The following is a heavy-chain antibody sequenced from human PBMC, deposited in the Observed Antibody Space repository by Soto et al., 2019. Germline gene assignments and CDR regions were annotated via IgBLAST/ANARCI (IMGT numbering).Heavy chain of an antibody. CDR1: GFTFDDYA. D-gene: IGHD6-19*01. J-gene: IGHJ6*02. Sequence: EVQLVESGGGLVQPGRSLRLSCAASGFTFDDYAMHWVRQAPGKGLEWVSGISWNSGSIGYADSVKGRFTISRDNAKNSLYLQMNSLRAEETALYFCANVIVGIALVGTWGYGMDVWGQGTTVTVSS. CDR3: ANVIVGIALVGTWGYGMDV. CDR2: ISWNSGSI. V-gene: IGHV3-9*01.